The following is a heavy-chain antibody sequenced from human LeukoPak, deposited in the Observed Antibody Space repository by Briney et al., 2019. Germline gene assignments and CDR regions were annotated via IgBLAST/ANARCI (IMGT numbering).Heavy chain of an antibody. CDR2: SYSDTNT. V-gene: IGHV3-53*01. D-gene: IGHD1-14*01. CDR3: VRKNRDFNAAFDI. CDR1: GFTVSNNY. Sequence: GGSLRLSCTASGFTVSNNYMRWVRQAPGKGLEWVSISYSDTNTNYADSVKGRFTISRDTSQNTLSLQMNSLRAEDTAVYYCVRKNRDFNAAFDIWGQGTVVTVSS. J-gene: IGHJ3*02.